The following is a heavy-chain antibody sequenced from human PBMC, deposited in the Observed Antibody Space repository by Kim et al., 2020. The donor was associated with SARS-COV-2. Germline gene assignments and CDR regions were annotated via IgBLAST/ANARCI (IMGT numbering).Heavy chain of an antibody. Sequence: GGSLRLSCAASGFIFSSYAMHWVRQAPGKGLEWVAVISYDGSNKYYADSVKGRFTISRDNSKNTLYLQMNSLRAEDTAVYYCARDRPYYYGSESSQYGMDVWGQGTTVTVS. CDR3: ARDRPYYYGSESSQYGMDV. D-gene: IGHD3-10*01. CDR1: GFIFSSYA. CDR2: ISYDGSNK. V-gene: IGHV3-30*04. J-gene: IGHJ6*02.